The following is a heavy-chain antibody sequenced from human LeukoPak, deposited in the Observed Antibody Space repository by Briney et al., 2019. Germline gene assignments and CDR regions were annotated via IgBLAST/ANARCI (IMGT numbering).Heavy chain of an antibody. V-gene: IGHV4-59*01. CDR2: IYYSGTA. J-gene: IGHJ4*02. D-gene: IGHD6-19*01. Sequence: PTETLSLTCTVSGGSISSYYWSWIRQPPGKGLEWIGFIYYSGTANYNPSLKSRVTISVDTSKNQFSLKLTSVTAADTAVYYCARVNTEGSADYGGQGTLVTVSS. CDR3: ARVNTEGSADY. CDR1: GGSISSYY.